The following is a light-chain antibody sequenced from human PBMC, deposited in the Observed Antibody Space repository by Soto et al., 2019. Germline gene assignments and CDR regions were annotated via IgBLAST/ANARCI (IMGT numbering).Light chain of an antibody. Sequence: DIQMTQSPSTLSGSVGDRVTITCRASQTISSWLAWYQQKPGKAPKLLIYKASTLKSGVPSRFSGSGSGPEFTLTISSLQPDDFATYYCQHYNSYSEAFGQGPKVDIK. CDR3: QHYNSYSEA. V-gene: IGKV1-5*03. CDR2: KAS. J-gene: IGKJ1*01. CDR1: QTISSW.